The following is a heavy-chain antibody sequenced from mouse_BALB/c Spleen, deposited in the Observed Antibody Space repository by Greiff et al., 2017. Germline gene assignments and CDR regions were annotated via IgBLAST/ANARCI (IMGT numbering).Heavy chain of an antibody. V-gene: IGHV3-8*02. CDR2: ISYSGST. CDR3: AREGEPISRLEAMDY. D-gene: IGHD1-2*01. Sequence: EVKVEESGPSLVKPSQTLSLTCSVTGDSITSGYWNWIRKFPGNKLEYMGYISYSGSTYYNPSLKSRISITRDTSKNQYYLQLNSVTTEDTATYYCAREGEPISRLEAMDYWGQGTSVTVSS. CDR1: GDSITSGY. J-gene: IGHJ4*01.